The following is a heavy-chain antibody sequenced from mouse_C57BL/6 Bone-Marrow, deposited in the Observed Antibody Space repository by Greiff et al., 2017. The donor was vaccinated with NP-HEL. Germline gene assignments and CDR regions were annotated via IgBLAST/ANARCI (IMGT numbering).Heavy chain of an antibody. V-gene: IGHV14-4*01. CDR1: GFNIKDDY. CDR2: IDPENGDT. J-gene: IGHJ2*01. Sequence: EVQLQQSGAELVRPGASVKLSCTASGFNIKDDYMHWVKQRPEQGLEWIGWIDPENGDTEYATKFQSKATITADTSSNTAYLQLSSLTSEDTAVYYSTTFYFYEISDYWGQGTTLTVSS. D-gene: IGHD1-1*01. CDR3: TTFYFYEISDY.